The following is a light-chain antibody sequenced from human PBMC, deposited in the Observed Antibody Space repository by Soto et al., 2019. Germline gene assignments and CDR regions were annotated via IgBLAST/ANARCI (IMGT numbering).Light chain of an antibody. CDR2: EGS. CDR3: CSYAGSSPL. CDR1: SSDVGSYNL. V-gene: IGLV2-23*01. J-gene: IGLJ2*01. Sequence: QSALTQPASVSGSPGQSITISCTGTSSDVGSYNLVSWYQQHPGKAPKLMIYEGSKRPSGVSNRFSGSKSVNTASLTISGLQAEDEADYYCCSYAGSSPLFGGGTKLTVL.